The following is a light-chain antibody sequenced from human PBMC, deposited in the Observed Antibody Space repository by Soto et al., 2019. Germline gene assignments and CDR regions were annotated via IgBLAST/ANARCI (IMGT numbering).Light chain of an antibody. CDR3: QQYDNWPPWT. Sequence: EIVMTQSPATLSVSPGERATLSCRASQSVSSNLAWYQQKPGQAPRLLIYGASTRATGIPARFSGSGSGTDFTLTISSLQSEDFVVYYCQQYDNWPPWTFDQGTKVEIK. CDR1: QSVSSN. J-gene: IGKJ1*01. V-gene: IGKV3-15*01. CDR2: GAS.